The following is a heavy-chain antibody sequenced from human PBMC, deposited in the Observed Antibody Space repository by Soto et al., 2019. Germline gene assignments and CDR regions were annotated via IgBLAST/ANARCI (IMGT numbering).Heavy chain of an antibody. Sequence: SETLSLTCTVSGGSISSGDYYWSWIRQPPGKGLEWIGYIYYSGSTYYNPSLKSRVTISVDTSKNQFSLKLSSVTAADTAVYYCARLGGGYFRYYYYMDVWGKGTTVTVSS. CDR2: IYYSGST. V-gene: IGHV4-30-4*01. CDR3: ARLGGGYFRYYYYMDV. CDR1: GGSISSGDYY. J-gene: IGHJ6*03. D-gene: IGHD3-22*01.